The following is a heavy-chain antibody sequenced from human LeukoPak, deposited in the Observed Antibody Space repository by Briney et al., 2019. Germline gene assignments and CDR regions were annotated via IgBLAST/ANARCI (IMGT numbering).Heavy chain of an antibody. J-gene: IGHJ4*02. CDR1: GFSFSSYW. CDR3: ARDDYGDY. Sequence: QPGGSLRLSCAASGFSFSSYWMTWVRQAPGKGLEWVANIKQDGGEKSYVDSVKGRFTISRDNAKNSLYLQMNSLRAEDTAVYYCARDDYGDYWGQGILVTVSS. V-gene: IGHV3-7*01. CDR2: IKQDGGEK.